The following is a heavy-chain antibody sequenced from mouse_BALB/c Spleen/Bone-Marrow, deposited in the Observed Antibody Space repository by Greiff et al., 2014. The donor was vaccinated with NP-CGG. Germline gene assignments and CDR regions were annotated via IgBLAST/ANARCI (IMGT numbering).Heavy chain of an antibody. D-gene: IGHD1-1*01. CDR2: IKPSNGGT. Sequence: QVQLQQSGAELVKPGASVKLSCKASGYTFTSYYMYWVKQRPGQGLEWIGEIKPSNGGTNFNEKFKSKATLTVDKSSSTAYMQLSSLTSEDSAVYYRTLLLRSPYWGQGTLVTVSA. CDR1: GYTFTSYY. CDR3: TLLLRSPY. V-gene: IGHV1S16*01. J-gene: IGHJ3*01.